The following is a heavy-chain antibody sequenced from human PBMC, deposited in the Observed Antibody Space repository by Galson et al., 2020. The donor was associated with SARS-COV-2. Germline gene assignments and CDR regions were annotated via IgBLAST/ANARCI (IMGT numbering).Heavy chain of an antibody. CDR2: IDWDDDK. Sequence: SGPTLVQPTQPLTLTCTFSGFSLSPSGMCVSWIRQPPGKALEWLALIDWDDDKYYSTSLKTRLTISKDTSKNQVVLTMTNMDPVDTATYYCARTREAGECSGGSCYATWGGFDYWGQGTLVTVSS. CDR3: ARTREAGECSGGSCYATWGGFDY. D-gene: IGHD2-15*01. CDR1: GFSLSPSGMC. J-gene: IGHJ4*02. V-gene: IGHV2-70*01.